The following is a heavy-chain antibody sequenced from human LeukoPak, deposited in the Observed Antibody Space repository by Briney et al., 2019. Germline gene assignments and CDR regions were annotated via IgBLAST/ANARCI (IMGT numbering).Heavy chain of an antibody. V-gene: IGHV3-48*04. J-gene: IGHJ2*01. Sequence: GRSLRLSCAASGFTFDDYAMHWVRQAPGKGLEWVSYISSSSSTIYYADSVKGRFTISRDNAKNSLYLQMNSLRAEDTAVYYCARAPSSWGLPPHWYFDLWGRGTLVTVSS. CDR3: ARAPSSWGLPPHWYFDL. CDR1: GFTFDDYA. CDR2: ISSSSSTI. D-gene: IGHD6-13*01.